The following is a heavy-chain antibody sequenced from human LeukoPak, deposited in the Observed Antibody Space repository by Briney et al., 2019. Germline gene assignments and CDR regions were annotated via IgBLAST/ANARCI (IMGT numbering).Heavy chain of an antibody. V-gene: IGHV1-3*01. D-gene: IGHD3-10*01. Sequence: ASVKVSCKASGYTFTSYAMHWVRQAPGQRLEWMGWINAGNGNTKYSQKFQGRVTITADKSTSTAYMELSSLRSDDTAVYYCARDSGERGSGSYLIAYWGQGTLVTVSS. CDR3: ARDSGERGSGSYLIAY. J-gene: IGHJ4*02. CDR2: INAGNGNT. CDR1: GYTFTSYA.